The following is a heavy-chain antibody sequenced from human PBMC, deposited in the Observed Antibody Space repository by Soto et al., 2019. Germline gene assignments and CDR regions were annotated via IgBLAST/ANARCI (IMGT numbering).Heavy chain of an antibody. J-gene: IGHJ6*02. D-gene: IGHD3-22*01. Sequence: QVQLQESGPGLVKPSETLSLTCTXXXXXXXXXXXXXXVRLPPGQGLEWIGELSRGDERSSNPSLEXXXXXXXXXSXXXXXXXXXXVXAADTAIYYCATQTISYTWGVWGRGTSVTVSS. CDR2: LSRGDER. CDR1: XXXXXXXXX. V-gene: IGHV4-4*02. CDR3: ATQTISYTWGV.